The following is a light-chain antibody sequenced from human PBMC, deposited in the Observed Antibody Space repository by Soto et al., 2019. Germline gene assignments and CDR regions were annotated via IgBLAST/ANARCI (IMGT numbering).Light chain of an antibody. V-gene: IGLV2-14*01. CDR3: SSFTTYNTRV. Sequence: QSLMTKPASVSGSPGQSIAISCTGPHSVVGAYNFVSWYQQYPGKAPKLIIHEVNNRPSGVSDRFSGSKSGNTASLTISGLQADDEADYYCSSFTTYNTRVFGTGTKVTVL. CDR2: EVN. J-gene: IGLJ1*01. CDR1: HSVVGAYNF.